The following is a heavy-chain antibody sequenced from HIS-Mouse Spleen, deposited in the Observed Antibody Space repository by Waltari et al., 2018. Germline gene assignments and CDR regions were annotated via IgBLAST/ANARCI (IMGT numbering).Heavy chain of an antibody. Sequence: QVQLVGSGGGVVQPGRSLRLCGAAAGCSFRSYGMHWVRQAPGKGLEWVAVISYDGSNKYYADSVKGRFTISRDNSKNTLYLQMNSLRAEDTAVYYCAKDKHHAFDYWGQGTLVTVSS. J-gene: IGHJ4*02. CDR1: GCSFRSYG. CDR3: AKDKHHAFDY. CDR2: ISYDGSNK. V-gene: IGHV3-30*18.